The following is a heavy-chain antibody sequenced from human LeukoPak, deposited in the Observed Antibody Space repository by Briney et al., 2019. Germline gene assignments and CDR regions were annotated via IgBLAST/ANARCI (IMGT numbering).Heavy chain of an antibody. Sequence: GRSLRLSCAASGFTFSSYGMHWVRQAPGKGLEWVAVISYDGSNKYYADSVKGRFTISRDNSKNTLYLQMNSLRAEDTAVYYCAKEATMVRGVHTSIDYWGQGTLVTVSS. CDR3: AKEATMVRGVHTSIDY. CDR1: GFTFSSYG. D-gene: IGHD3-10*01. V-gene: IGHV3-30*18. J-gene: IGHJ4*02. CDR2: ISYDGSNK.